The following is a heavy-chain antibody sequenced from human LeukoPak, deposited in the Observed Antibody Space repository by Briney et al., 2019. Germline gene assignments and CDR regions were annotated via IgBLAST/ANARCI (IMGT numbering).Heavy chain of an antibody. CDR3: AKDSRVIRAFDS. D-gene: IGHD3-16*02. J-gene: IGHJ4*02. CDR1: GFTFTSYA. V-gene: IGHV3-30*02. Sequence: GGSQRLSCAASGFTFTSYAMHWVRQAPGKGLEWVAFIGYDGTVEKYADSVKGRFTISRYNSKNTLYLQMNSLRLEDTAVYYCAKDSRVIRAFDSWGQGTLVAVFS. CDR2: IGYDGTVE.